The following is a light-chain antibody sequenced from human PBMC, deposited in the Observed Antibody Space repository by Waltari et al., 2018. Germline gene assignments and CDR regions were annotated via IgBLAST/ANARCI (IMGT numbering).Light chain of an antibody. J-gene: IGKJ1*01. CDR1: PSLLHSSGNTF. Sequence: DIVMTPSPLSLSVTPGEPASISCRSSPSLLHSSGNTFLDWYLQKPGQSPQLLIYLISNRASGVPDRFSGSGSGTDFTLKISRVEAEDVGVYFCMQARQTPWTFGQGTKVEIK. CDR2: LIS. V-gene: IGKV2-28*01. CDR3: MQARQTPWT.